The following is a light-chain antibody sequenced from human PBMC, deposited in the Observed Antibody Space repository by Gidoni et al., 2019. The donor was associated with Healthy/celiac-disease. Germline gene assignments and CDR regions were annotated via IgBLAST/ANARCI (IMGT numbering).Light chain of an antibody. CDR1: QSISSY. Sequence: DIQMTQSPSSLSASVGDRVTITCRASQSISSYLNWYQQKPGKAPKLLIYAASSLQSGVPSRFSGSASGTDFPLTISSLQPEDFATYYCQQSYSTPLTFXGXTKVEIK. CDR3: QQSYSTPLT. CDR2: AAS. V-gene: IGKV1-39*01. J-gene: IGKJ4*01.